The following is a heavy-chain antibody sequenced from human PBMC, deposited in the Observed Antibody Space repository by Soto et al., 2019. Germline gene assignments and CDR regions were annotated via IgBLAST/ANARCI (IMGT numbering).Heavy chain of an antibody. J-gene: IGHJ2*01. CDR1: GFTFDDYA. Sequence: EVQLVESGGGLVQPGRSLRLSCAASGFTFDDYAMHWVRQAPGKGLAWVSDIGWHSGSIGYADSVKGRFTISRDNAKNSLYLQMNSLRAEDTALYYCAKYSVTDYNWYFDLWGRGTLVTVSS. V-gene: IGHV3-9*01. D-gene: IGHD3-9*01. CDR3: AKYSVTDYNWYFDL. CDR2: IGWHSGSI.